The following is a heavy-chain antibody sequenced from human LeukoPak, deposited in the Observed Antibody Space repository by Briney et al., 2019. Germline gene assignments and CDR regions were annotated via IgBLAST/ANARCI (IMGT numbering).Heavy chain of an antibody. V-gene: IGHV3-74*01. CDR1: GFTFSSSW. D-gene: IGHD3-16*01. J-gene: IGHJ6*02. CDR2: INSDGSST. CDR3: AKDGGADMNYYGMDV. Sequence: PGGSLRLSCAASGFTFSSSWMHWVRQAPGKGLVWVSRINSDGSSTNYADSVKGRFTISRDNAKNTLYLQMDSLRAEDTAVYYCAKDGGADMNYYGMDVWGQGTTVTVSS.